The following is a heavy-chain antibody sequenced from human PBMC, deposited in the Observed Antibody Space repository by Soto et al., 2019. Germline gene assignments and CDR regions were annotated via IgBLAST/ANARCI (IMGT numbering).Heavy chain of an antibody. J-gene: IGHJ3*02. CDR2: FDPEDGET. CDR1: GYTLTELS. D-gene: IGHD3-3*01. Sequence: VASVKVSCKVSGYTLTELSMHWVRQAPGKGLEWMGGFDPEDGETIYAQKFQGRVTMTEDTSTDTAYMELSSLRSEDTAVYYCATLSVYDFWSGYSPGAFDIWGQGTMVTVSS. CDR3: ATLSVYDFWSGYSPGAFDI. V-gene: IGHV1-24*01.